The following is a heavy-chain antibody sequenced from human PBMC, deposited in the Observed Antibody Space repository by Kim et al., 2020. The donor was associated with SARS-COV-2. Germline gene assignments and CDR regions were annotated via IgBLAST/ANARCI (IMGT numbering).Heavy chain of an antibody. CDR3: AREGSREMGTMRNFDY. Sequence: ASVKVSCKASGYTLSRYYIHWVRQAPGQGLEWMGRISPRDDTTTYAQKFQGRFTMTTDTSTSTVYMDLSSLGSEDTALYYCAREGSREMGTMRNFDYWGQGTLVIVSS. CDR2: ISPRDDTT. CDR1: GYTLSRYY. V-gene: IGHV1-46*01. D-gene: IGHD1-1*01. J-gene: IGHJ4*02.